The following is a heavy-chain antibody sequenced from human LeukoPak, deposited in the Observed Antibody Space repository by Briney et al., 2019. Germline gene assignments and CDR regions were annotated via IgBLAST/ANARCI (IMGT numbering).Heavy chain of an antibody. J-gene: IGHJ4*02. CDR3: ARGARWLRIFDY. V-gene: IGHV4-34*01. D-gene: IGHD5-24*01. Sequence: PSETLSLTCAVYGGSFSGYYWSWIRQPPGKGLEWIGEINHSGSTNYNPSLKSRVTISVDTSKNQFSLKLSSVTAADTAVYYCARGARWLRIFDYWGQGTLGTVSS. CDR1: GGSFSGYY. CDR2: INHSGST.